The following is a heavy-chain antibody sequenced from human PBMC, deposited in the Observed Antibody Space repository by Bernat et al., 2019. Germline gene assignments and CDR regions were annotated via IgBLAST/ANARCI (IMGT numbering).Heavy chain of an antibody. Sequence: QVQLVQSGAEVKKPGASVKVSCKASGYTFTSYGISWVRQAPGQGLEWMGWISAYNGNTNYAQKLQGRVTMTTDTSTSTAYMELRSLRSDDTDVYYCARDLTYGYVWGSYREDYWGQGTLVTVSS. D-gene: IGHD3-16*02. J-gene: IGHJ4*02. V-gene: IGHV1-18*04. CDR3: ARDLTYGYVWGSYREDY. CDR2: ISAYNGNT. CDR1: GYTFTSYG.